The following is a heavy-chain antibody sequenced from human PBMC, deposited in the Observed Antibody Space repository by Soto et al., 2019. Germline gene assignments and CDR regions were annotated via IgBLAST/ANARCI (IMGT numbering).Heavy chain of an antibody. D-gene: IGHD2-15*01. CDR3: AKPIGGRFSEIDY. CDR1: GFTFSSYA. CDR2: ISGSGGST. Sequence: EVQLLESGGGLVQPGGSLRLSCAASGFTFSSYAMSWVRQAPGKGLEWVSAISGSGGSTYYADSVKGRFTISRDNPKNTLYLQMNSLRAEDTAVYYCAKPIGGRFSEIDYWGQGTLVTVSS. J-gene: IGHJ4*02. V-gene: IGHV3-23*01.